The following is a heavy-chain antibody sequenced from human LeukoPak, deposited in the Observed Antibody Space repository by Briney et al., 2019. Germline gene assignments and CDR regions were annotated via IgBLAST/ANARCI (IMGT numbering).Heavy chain of an antibody. CDR3: ARLYEGKRPPDY. D-gene: IGHD2-8*01. CDR2: ISHRAKT. CDR1: GDSLNSGSYY. V-gene: IGHV4-39*01. J-gene: IGHJ4*02. Sequence: PSETLSLTCTVSGDSLNSGSYYWGWIRQTPGEGLEWFGSISHRAKTYNNPSLRSRVTISVNTSKNQLSLKLSSMTTADTAVYYCARLYEGKRPPDYWGQGTLVTVSS.